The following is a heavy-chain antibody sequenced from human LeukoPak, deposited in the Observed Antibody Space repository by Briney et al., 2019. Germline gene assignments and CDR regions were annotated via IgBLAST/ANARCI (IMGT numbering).Heavy chain of an antibody. CDR1: GFTFSSYS. CDR2: IKHDGSGM. V-gene: IGHV3-7*01. Sequence: GGSLRLSCAASGFTFSSYSMNWVRQAPGKGLEWVANIKHDGSGMSYVDSVKGRFTISRDNAKDSLYLQMNSLRAEDTAIYYCARVEFGEYIYCFDSWGQGTLVTVS. J-gene: IGHJ4*02. D-gene: IGHD3-10*01. CDR3: ARVEFGEYIYCFDS.